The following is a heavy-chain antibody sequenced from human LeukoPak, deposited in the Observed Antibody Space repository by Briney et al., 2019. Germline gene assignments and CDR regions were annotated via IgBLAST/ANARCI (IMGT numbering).Heavy chain of an antibody. D-gene: IGHD4-17*01. CDR3: ARGQGTVTTH. Sequence: SQTLSLTCAVSGGSFSGYYWTWIRQPPGKGLEWIGEINHSGSANYNPSLKSRVTISLDTSKNQFSPKLSSVTAADTAVYYCARGQGTVTTHWGQGTLVTVSS. J-gene: IGHJ4*02. CDR2: INHSGSA. V-gene: IGHV4-34*01. CDR1: GGSFSGYY.